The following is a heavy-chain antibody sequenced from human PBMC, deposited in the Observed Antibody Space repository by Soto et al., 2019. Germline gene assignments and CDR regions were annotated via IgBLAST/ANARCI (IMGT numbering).Heavy chain of an antibody. J-gene: IGHJ4*02. V-gene: IGHV3-30-3*01. Sequence: GGSLRLSCAASGFTFSSYAMHWVRQAPGKGLEWVAVISYDGSNKYYADSVKGRFTISRDNSKNTLYLQMNSLRAEDTAVYYCARVPSARPFRPSYFDYWGQGTLVTVSS. CDR2: ISYDGSNK. CDR1: GFTFSSYA. D-gene: IGHD2-21*01. CDR3: ARVPSARPFRPSYFDY.